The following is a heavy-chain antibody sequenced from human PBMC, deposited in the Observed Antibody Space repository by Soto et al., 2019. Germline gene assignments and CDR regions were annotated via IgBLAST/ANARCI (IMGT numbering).Heavy chain of an antibody. V-gene: IGHV4-31*03. CDR1: GGSISSGGYH. J-gene: IGHJ4*02. CDR3: ARSLLVPAACFDY. Sequence: QVQLQESGPGLVKPSQTLSLTCTVSGGSISSGGYHWSWIRQHPGKGLEWFGYLYYSGSTYYNPSLQSRVTISVDTSKNQFSRKLSSVTAADTAVYYCARSLLVPAACFDYWGQGTLVTVSS. CDR2: LYYSGST. D-gene: IGHD2-2*01.